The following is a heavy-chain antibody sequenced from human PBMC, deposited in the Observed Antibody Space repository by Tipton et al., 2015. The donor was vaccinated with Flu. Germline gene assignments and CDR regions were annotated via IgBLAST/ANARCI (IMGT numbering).Heavy chain of an antibody. D-gene: IGHD3-16*02. CDR2: IYHNGNT. J-gene: IGHJ4*02. CDR1: NGSISDYY. CDR3: ATGRRTYRYSTFNY. Sequence: TLSLTCTVSNGSISDYYWSWIRQPPGKGLEWIAYIYHNGNTNYNPSLKSRVIISVDTSNNQFSLRLSSVTAADSAVYYCATGRRTYRYSTFNYWGQGTPVTVAS. V-gene: IGHV4-59*01.